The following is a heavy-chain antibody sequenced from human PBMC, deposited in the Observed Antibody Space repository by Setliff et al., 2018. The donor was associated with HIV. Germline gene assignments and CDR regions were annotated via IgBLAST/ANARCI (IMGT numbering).Heavy chain of an antibody. CDR2: ISGSGGST. J-gene: IGHJ4*02. CDR3: AKDPPTLQWAFDY. V-gene: IGHV3-23*01. Sequence: ETLSLSCAASGFTFSSYAMSWVRQAPGKGLEWVSAISGSGGSTWYADSVKGRFTISRDNSKNTLYLQMNSLRAEDTAVYYCAKDPPTLQWAFDYWGQGTLVTVSS. D-gene: IGHD2-8*01. CDR1: GFTFSSYA.